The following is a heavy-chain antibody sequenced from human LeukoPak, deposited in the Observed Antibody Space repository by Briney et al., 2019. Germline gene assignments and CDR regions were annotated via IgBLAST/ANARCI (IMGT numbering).Heavy chain of an antibody. CDR2: IYHSGST. CDR1: GGSISSGGYY. Sequence: SQTQSLTCTVSGGSISSGGYYWSWIRQPPGKGLEWIGYIYHSGSTYYNPSLKSRVTISVDRSKNQFSLKLSSVTAADTAVYYCARAADVDTAMARFENWGQGTLVTVSS. J-gene: IGHJ4*02. CDR3: ARAADVDTAMARFEN. D-gene: IGHD5-18*01. V-gene: IGHV4-30-2*01.